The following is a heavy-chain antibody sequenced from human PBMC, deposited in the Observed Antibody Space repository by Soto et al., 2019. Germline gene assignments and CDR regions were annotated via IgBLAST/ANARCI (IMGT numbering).Heavy chain of an antibody. CDR1: GYTFTSYG. V-gene: IGHV1-18*01. CDR2: ISAYTGNT. J-gene: IGHJ1*01. D-gene: IGHD3-22*01. Sequence: QVRLVQSGAEVKKPGASVQVSCKASGYTFTSYGISWVRQAPGQGLEWMGWISAYTGNTNYAQKLQGRVTMTTDTSTSTSYMERRRPSSDDTAVYSCASTYYYNSSSYYHAYFQHWGQGSLVTVSS. CDR3: ASTYYYNSSSYYHAYFQH.